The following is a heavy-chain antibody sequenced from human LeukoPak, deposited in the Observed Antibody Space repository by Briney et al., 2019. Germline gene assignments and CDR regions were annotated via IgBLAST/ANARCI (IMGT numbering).Heavy chain of an antibody. CDR1: GGSISSYY. J-gene: IGHJ6*02. CDR2: IYYSGST. CDR3: ARGLRYFDWFEKSGYGMDV. V-gene: IGHV4-59*01. Sequence: SETLSLTCTVSGGSISSYYWSWIRQPPGKGLEWIGYIYYSGSTNYNPSLKSRATISVDTSKNQFSLKLSSVTAADTAVYYCARGLRYFDWFEKSGYGMDVWGQGTTVTVSS. D-gene: IGHD3-9*01.